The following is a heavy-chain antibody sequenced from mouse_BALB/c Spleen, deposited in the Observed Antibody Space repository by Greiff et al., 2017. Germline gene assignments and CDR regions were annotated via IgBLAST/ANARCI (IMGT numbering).Heavy chain of an antibody. CDR3: ARDSNWSCWFAY. CDR2: IRNKANGYTT. J-gene: IGHJ3*01. Sequence: DVMLVESGGGLVQPGGSLRLSCATSGFTFTDYYMSWVRQPPGKALEWLGFIRNKANGYTTEYSASVKGRFTISRDNSQSILYLQMNTLRAEDSATYYCARDSNWSCWFAYWGQGTLVTVSA. V-gene: IGHV7-3*02. CDR1: GFTFTDYY. D-gene: IGHD4-1*01.